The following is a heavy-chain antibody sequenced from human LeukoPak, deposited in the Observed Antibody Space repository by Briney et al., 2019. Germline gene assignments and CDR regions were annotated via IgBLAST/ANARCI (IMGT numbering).Heavy chain of an antibody. CDR3: ARYDGDYRYFDY. CDR1: GFTFSKFW. J-gene: IGHJ4*02. V-gene: IGHV3-74*01. Sequence: GRSLRLSCAASGFTFSKFWMHWVRQAPGKGLVWVSRINNDGSTTTYADSVKGRFTISRDNAKNTLYLQMNSLRAEDTAVYYCARYDGDYRYFDYWGQGTLVTVSS. CDR2: INNDGSTT. D-gene: IGHD3-3*01.